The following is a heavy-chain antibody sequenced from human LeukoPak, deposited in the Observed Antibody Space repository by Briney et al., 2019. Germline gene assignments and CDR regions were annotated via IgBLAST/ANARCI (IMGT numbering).Heavy chain of an antibody. Sequence: ASVKVSCKASGYTFTGYYMHWVRQAPGQGLEWMGWVNPNSGGTNYAQKFQGRVTMTRDTSISTAYLQWSSLKASDTAVYYCARHRGPVGSPREADYWGQGTLVTVSS. CDR3: ARHRGPVGSPREADY. CDR2: VNPNSGGT. J-gene: IGHJ4*02. D-gene: IGHD1-26*01. V-gene: IGHV1-2*02. CDR1: GYTFTGYY.